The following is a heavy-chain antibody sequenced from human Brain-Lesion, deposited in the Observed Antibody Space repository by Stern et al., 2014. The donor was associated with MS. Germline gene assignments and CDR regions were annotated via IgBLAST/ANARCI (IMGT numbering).Heavy chain of an antibody. D-gene: IGHD3-22*01. CDR3: AKDRQWLTYFFDY. Sequence: VQLVESGGGVVQPGRPLRLSCAASGFTFSSFGMHWVRQAPGTGLGWGAVISYDGSNKYYADSVKGRFTISRDNSKNTLYMQMNSLRAEDTAVYYCAKDRQWLTYFFDYWGQGSLVTVSS. CDR2: ISYDGSNK. J-gene: IGHJ4*02. CDR1: GFTFSSFG. V-gene: IGHV3-30*18.